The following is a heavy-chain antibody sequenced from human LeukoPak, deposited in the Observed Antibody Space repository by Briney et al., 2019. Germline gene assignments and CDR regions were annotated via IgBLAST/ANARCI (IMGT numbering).Heavy chain of an antibody. D-gene: IGHD6-13*01. CDR3: ARASSAAAPAYYFDY. J-gene: IGHJ4*02. CDR2: INPSGGST. V-gene: IGHV1-46*01. Sequence: GASVKVSCKASGYTFTGYYMHWVRQAPGQGLEWMGIINPSGGSTSYAQKFQGRVTMTRDMSTSTVYMELSSLRSEDTAVYYCARASSAAAPAYYFDYWGQGTLVTVSS. CDR1: GYTFTGYY.